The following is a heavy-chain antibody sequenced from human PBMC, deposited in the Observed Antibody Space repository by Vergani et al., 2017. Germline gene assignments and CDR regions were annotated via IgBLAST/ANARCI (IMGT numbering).Heavy chain of an antibody. J-gene: IGHJ4*02. Sequence: QVQLQESGPGLVKPSETLSLTCTVSGDSVISTDYHWGWIRQPPGKGLEWIGSMDYSGSTSSNPSLESRISISFETPKNQFSLRLTSVTAADTXVYYCASKRGACRAAYCHSYDFWGPGTLVGVSS. CDR1: GDSVISTDYH. V-gene: IGHV4-39*01. CDR2: MDYSGST. D-gene: IGHD2-15*01. CDR3: ASKRGACRAAYCHSYDF.